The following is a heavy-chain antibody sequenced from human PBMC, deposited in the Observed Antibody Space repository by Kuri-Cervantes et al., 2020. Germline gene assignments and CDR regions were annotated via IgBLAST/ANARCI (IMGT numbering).Heavy chain of an antibody. J-gene: IGHJ6*02. V-gene: IGHV3-30*18. Sequence: GESLKISCAASGFTFSSYGMHWVRQAPGKGLEWVAVITNDGSTKYYADSVKGRFTISRDNSKNTLYLQMNSLRAEDTAVYYCAKDMAAAQTQGCMDVWGQGTTVTVSS. CDR3: AKDMAAAQTQGCMDV. D-gene: IGHD6-13*01. CDR1: GFTFSSYG. CDR2: ITNDGSTK.